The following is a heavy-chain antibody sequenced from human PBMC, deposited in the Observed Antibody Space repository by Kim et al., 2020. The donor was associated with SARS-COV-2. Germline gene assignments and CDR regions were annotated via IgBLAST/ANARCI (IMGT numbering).Heavy chain of an antibody. D-gene: IGHD6-13*01. J-gene: IGHJ6*02. CDR3: AKDMGYSSSRARKDYYGMDV. V-gene: IGHV3-9*01. Sequence: GGSLRLSCAASGFTFDDYAMHWVRQAPGKGLEWVSGISWNSGSIGYADSVKGRFTISRDNAKNSLYLQMNSLRAEDTALYYCAKDMGYSSSRARKDYYGMDVRGQGTTVAFSS. CDR2: ISWNSGSI. CDR1: GFTFDDYA.